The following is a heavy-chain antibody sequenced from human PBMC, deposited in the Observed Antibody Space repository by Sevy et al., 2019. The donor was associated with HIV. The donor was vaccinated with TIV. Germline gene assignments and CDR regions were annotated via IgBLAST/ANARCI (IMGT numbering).Heavy chain of an antibody. D-gene: IGHD2-2*01. V-gene: IGHV3-23*01. J-gene: IGHJ6*02. CDR3: AKVDVVVPVADYGLDV. CDR1: GFTFSNYA. Sequence: GGSLRLSCAASGFTFSNYAMSWVRQAPGKGLEWVSSISRSGSSTDYVDSVKGRLTISRDNSMNTLYLQMNSLRAEDTAVYYCAKVDVVVPVADYGLDVWGQGTTVTVSS. CDR2: ISRSGSST.